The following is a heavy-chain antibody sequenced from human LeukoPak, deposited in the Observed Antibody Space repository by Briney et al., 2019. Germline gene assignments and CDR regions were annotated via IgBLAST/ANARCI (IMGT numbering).Heavy chain of an antibody. V-gene: IGHV3-23*01. CDR2: ISGSGDST. J-gene: IGHJ4*02. D-gene: IGHD3-22*01. CDR3: AKDASSTYYIYYFDY. CDR1: GFTFSSYA. Sequence: GESLRLSCAASGFTFSSYAMSWVRQAPGQGLEWVSAISGSGDSTYYADSVKGRFTISRDNSKHTLYLQMTSLRAEDTAVYYCAKDASSTYYIYYFDYWGQGTLVTVSS.